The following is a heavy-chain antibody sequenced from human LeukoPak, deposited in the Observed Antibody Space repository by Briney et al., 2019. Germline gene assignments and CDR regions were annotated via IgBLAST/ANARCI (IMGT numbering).Heavy chain of an antibody. D-gene: IGHD3-10*01. Sequence: PGGSLRLSCAASGFTFSSYSMNWVRQAPGKGLEWVSYISSSSSTIYYADSVKGRFTISRDNAKNSLYLQMNSLRAEDTAVYYCARDRAGYGSGSSSDYWGQGTLVTVSS. V-gene: IGHV3-48*04. CDR2: ISSSSSTI. J-gene: IGHJ4*02. CDR3: ARDRAGYGSGSSSDY. CDR1: GFTFSSYS.